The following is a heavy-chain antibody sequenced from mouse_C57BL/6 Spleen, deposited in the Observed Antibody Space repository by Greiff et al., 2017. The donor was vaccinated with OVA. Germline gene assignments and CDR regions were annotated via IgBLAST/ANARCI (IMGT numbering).Heavy chain of an antibody. J-gene: IGHJ3*01. CDR2: ISYDGSN. CDR1: GYSITSGYY. Sequence: EVQLQQSGPGLVKPSQSLSLTCSVTGYSITSGYYWNWIRQFPGNKLEWMGYISYDGSNNYNPSLKNRISITRDTSKNQFFLKLNSVTTEDTATYYCARDQGAWFADWGQGTLVTVSA. CDR3: ARDQGAWFAD. D-gene: IGHD3-2*02. V-gene: IGHV3-6*01.